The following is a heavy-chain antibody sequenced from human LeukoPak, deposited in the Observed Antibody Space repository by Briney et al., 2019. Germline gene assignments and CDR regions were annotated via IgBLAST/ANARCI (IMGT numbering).Heavy chain of an antibody. CDR2: IRSKAYGGTT. CDR3: AKSYDLFDY. D-gene: IGHD3-3*01. CDR1: GFTFGDYA. V-gene: IGHV3-49*04. J-gene: IGHJ4*02. Sequence: GGSLRLSCTASGFTFGDYAMSWVRQAPGKGLEWVGFIRSKAYGGTTEYAASVKGRFTISRDDSKSIAYPQMNSLKTEDTAVYYCAKSYDLFDYWGQGTLVTVSS.